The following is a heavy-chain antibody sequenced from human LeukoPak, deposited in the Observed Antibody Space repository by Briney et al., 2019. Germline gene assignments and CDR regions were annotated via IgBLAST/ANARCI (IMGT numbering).Heavy chain of an antibody. V-gene: IGHV1-46*01. Sequence: ASVKVSCKASGYTFTSYYMHWVRQAPGQGLEWMGIINPSGGSTSYAQKFQGRVTMTRDTSTSTVYMELSSLRSEDTAVYYCATSYDSSGYYLYYFDYWGQGTLVTVSS. CDR2: INPSGGST. CDR1: GYTFTSYY. J-gene: IGHJ4*02. CDR3: ATSYDSSGYYLYYFDY. D-gene: IGHD3-22*01.